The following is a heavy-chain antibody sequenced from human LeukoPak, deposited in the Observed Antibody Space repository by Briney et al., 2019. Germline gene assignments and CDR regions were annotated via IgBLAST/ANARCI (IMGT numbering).Heavy chain of an antibody. J-gene: IGHJ4*02. D-gene: IGHD3-9*01. Sequence: ASVKVSCKASGYTFTGYYMHWVRQAPGQGLECMGWINPNSGGTNYAQKFQGRVTMTRDTSISTAYMELSRLRSDDTAVYYCAKTYYDILTGYYEDYWGQGTLVTVSS. CDR1: GYTFTGYY. CDR3: AKTYYDILTGYYEDY. CDR2: INPNSGGT. V-gene: IGHV1-2*02.